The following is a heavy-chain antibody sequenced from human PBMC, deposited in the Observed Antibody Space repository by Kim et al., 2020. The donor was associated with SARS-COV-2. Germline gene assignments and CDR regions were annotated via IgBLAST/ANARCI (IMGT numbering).Heavy chain of an antibody. V-gene: IGHV4-59*09. J-gene: IGHJ3*02. Sequence: SRVTISVDTSKNQFSLKLSSVTAADTAVYYCARGGVVVVTAIRALDAFDIWGQGTMVTVSS. D-gene: IGHD2-21*02. CDR3: ARGGVVVVTAIRALDAFDI.